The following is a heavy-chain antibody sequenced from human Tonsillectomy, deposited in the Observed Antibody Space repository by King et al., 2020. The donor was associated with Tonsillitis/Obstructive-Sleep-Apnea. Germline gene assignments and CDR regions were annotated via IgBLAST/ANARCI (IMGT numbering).Heavy chain of an antibody. J-gene: IGHJ6*03. V-gene: IGHV1-69*12. Sequence: QLVQSGAEVKKPGSSVKVSCKASGCTFSSYAISWVRQAPGQGLEWMGGIIPIFGTANYVQKFQGRVTITADESTSTAYMELSSLRSEDTAVYYCARTDPSTSYYYYYMDVWGKGTTVTVSS. CDR3: ARTDPSTSYYYYYMDV. CDR2: IIPIFGTA. CDR1: GCTFSSYA.